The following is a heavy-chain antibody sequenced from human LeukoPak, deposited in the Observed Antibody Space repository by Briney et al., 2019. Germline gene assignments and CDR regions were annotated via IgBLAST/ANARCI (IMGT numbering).Heavy chain of an antibody. CDR1: GFTFSSYG. CDR3: VREDTPATANY. V-gene: IGHV3-23*01. Sequence: PGRSLRLSCAASGFTFSSYGMHWVRQTPGKGLEWVSAISGGGDITYYADSVTGRFTISRDNSKDTLFLQMHSLRPGDTAVYYCVREDTPATANYWGQGTLVTISS. J-gene: IGHJ4*02. CDR2: ISGGGDIT. D-gene: IGHD2-21*02.